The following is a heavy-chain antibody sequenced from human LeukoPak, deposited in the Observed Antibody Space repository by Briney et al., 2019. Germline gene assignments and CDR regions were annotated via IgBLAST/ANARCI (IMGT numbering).Heavy chain of an antibody. CDR1: GFTFTAHV. V-gene: IGHV3-30*02. J-gene: IGHJ4*02. CDR3: GRVRGASSSSWYFDY. D-gene: IGHD6-13*01. CDR2: IRYDGSYQ. Sequence: GGSLRLSCAASGFTFTAHVMDWVRQAPGKGLEWVATIRYDGSYQYYAESVKGRFTISRDNSKNTLYLQMNSLRAEDTAVYYCGRVRGASSSSWYFDYWGQGTLVTVSS.